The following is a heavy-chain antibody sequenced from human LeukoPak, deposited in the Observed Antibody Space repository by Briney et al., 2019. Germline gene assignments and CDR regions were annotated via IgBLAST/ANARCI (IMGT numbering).Heavy chain of an antibody. Sequence: SEALSLTCTVSGGSISSYYWSWIRQPAGKGLEWIGRIYTSGRTNYNPSLKSRVTMSVDTSKNQFSLKLSSVTAADTAVYYCAREGGIAVAGIGWFDPWGQGTLVTVSS. CDR1: GGSISSYY. J-gene: IGHJ5*02. CDR2: IYTSGRT. CDR3: AREGGIAVAGIGWFDP. D-gene: IGHD6-19*01. V-gene: IGHV4-4*07.